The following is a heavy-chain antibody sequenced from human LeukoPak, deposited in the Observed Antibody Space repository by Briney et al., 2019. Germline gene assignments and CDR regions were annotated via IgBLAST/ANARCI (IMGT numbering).Heavy chain of an antibody. Sequence: PGGSLRLSCAASGFTFSSYAMSWVRQAPGKGLEWVSAISGSGGSTYYADSVKGRFTISRDNSKNTLYLQMNSLRAEDTAVYYCAKDVRYDYGDYDGYYFDYWGPGTLVTVSS. CDR2: ISGSGGST. J-gene: IGHJ4*02. CDR1: GFTFSSYA. V-gene: IGHV3-23*01. D-gene: IGHD4-17*01. CDR3: AKDVRYDYGDYDGYYFDY.